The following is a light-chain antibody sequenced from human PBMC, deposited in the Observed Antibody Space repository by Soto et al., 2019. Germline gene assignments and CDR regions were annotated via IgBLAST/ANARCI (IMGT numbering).Light chain of an antibody. V-gene: IGLV2-14*01. J-gene: IGLJ1*01. CDR2: EVS. CDR1: SSDVGGYNY. Sequence: QSALTQPASVSGSPGQSITISCTGTSSDVGGYNYVSWYQQHPGKAPKLMIYEVSNRPSGVSNRFSGSKSGNTASLTISGLQAVDEADYYCSSYTSSSTQVFGAGTKVTVL. CDR3: SSYTSSSTQV.